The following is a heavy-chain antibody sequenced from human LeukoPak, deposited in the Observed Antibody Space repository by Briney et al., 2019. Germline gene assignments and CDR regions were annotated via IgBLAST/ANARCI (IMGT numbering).Heavy chain of an antibody. Sequence: SETLSLTCTVSGYSMSSGYYWGWIRPPPERGLEWIGSMYHTGSTYYNPSLKSRVTMSVDTSKNQFSLKLSSVAAADTAVYYCARVRFFDSSVLTRKRSYYFDYWGQGTLVTVSS. J-gene: IGHJ4*02. CDR3: ARVRFFDSSVLTRKRSYYFDY. CDR1: GYSMSSGYY. V-gene: IGHV4-38-2*02. CDR2: MYHTGST. D-gene: IGHD3-22*01.